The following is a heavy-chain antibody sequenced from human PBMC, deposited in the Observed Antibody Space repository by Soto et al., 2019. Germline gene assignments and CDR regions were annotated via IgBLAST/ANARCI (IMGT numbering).Heavy chain of an antibody. J-gene: IGHJ3*02. CDR3: AKSIQDTDAFDI. D-gene: IGHD3-3*02. V-gene: IGHV3-23*01. CDR1: GFTFSSYA. CDR2: ISGSGGST. Sequence: GGSLRLSCAASGFTFSSYAMSWVRQAPGKGLEWVSAISGSGGSTYYADSGKGRFTISRDNSKNTLYLEMNSLSAEDTAVYYCAKSIQDTDAFDIWGQGTMVTVSS.